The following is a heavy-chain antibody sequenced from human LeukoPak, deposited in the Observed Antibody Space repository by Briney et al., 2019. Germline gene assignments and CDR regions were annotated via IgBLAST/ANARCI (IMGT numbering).Heavy chain of an antibody. CDR3: ARGATKGYYFDY. V-gene: IGHV3-30*02. CDR1: GFTFSSDN. J-gene: IGHJ4*02. CDR2: IRYEGSSK. D-gene: IGHD2-8*01. Sequence: QTGGSLRLSCAASGFTFSSDNMNWVRQAPDKGLEWVAFIRYEGSSKYYADSVKGRFTISRDNSKNTLYLQMDSLRPEDTAVYYCARGATKGYYFDYWGQGTLVTVSS.